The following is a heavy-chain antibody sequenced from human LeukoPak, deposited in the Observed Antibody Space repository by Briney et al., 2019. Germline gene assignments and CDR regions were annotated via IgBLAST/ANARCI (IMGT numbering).Heavy chain of an antibody. J-gene: IGHJ6*02. CDR3: ARGDVSGSFGMDV. CDR2: IYSGGST. D-gene: IGHD3-10*01. V-gene: IGHV3-53*01. CDR1: GFTLSSNY. Sequence: GGSRRPSCAASGFTLSSNYMSWVRQAPGKGLEGVSVIYSGGSTYSPDSVRGRFTISRDNSKNTLYLRMCSLRAEDTAVYYCARGDVSGSFGMDVWGQGTTVTVSS.